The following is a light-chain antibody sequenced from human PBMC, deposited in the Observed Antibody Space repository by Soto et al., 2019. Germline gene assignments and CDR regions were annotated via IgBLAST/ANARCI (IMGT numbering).Light chain of an antibody. Sequence: DIQMTQSPSSLSAPVGPRVTITCRARQSINNYLNWYQQKPGKAPKVLIYAASNLQSGVPSRFSGSGSGTDFILTISSLQPEDFATYYCQQSYSTPITFGQGTRLEIK. V-gene: IGKV1-39*01. CDR1: QSINNY. CDR3: QQSYSTPIT. J-gene: IGKJ5*01. CDR2: AAS.